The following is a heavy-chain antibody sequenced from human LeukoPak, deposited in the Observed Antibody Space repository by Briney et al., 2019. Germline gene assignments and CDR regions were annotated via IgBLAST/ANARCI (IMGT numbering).Heavy chain of an antibody. V-gene: IGHV4-4*07. J-gene: IGHJ4*02. CDR3: AREGSWYSSGWIDY. CDR1: GGSISSYY. CDR2: IYTSGST. Sequence: SETLSLTCTVSGGSISSYYWSWIRQPAGKGLEWIGRIYTSGSTNYNPSLKSRVTMSVDTSKNQFSLKLSSVTAADTAVYYCAREGSWYSSGWIDYWGQGTLVTVSS. D-gene: IGHD6-19*01.